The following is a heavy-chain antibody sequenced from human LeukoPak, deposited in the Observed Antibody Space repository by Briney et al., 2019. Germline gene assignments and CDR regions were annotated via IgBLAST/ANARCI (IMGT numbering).Heavy chain of an antibody. Sequence: ASVKVSCKASGYTFTSYGISWVRQAPGQGLEWMGWISAYNGNTNYAQKLQGRVTMTTDTSTSTAYMELRSLRSDDTAVYYCARDWGYSYGSISYYYYMDVWGKGTTVTVSS. D-gene: IGHD5-18*01. CDR3: ARDWGYSYGSISYYYYMDV. V-gene: IGHV1-18*01. CDR1: GYTFTSYG. CDR2: ISAYNGNT. J-gene: IGHJ6*03.